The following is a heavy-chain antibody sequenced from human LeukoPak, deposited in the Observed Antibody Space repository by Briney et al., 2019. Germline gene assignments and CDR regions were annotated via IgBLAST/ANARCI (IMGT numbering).Heavy chain of an antibody. J-gene: IGHJ5*02. CDR1: GGSISSYY. CDR3: ARATDFWSGYYVS. V-gene: IGHV4-59*01. D-gene: IGHD3-3*01. CDR2: IYYSGST. Sequence: SETLSLTCTVSGGSISSYYWSWIRQPPGKGLEWIGYIYYSGSTNYNPSLKSRVTISVDTSKNQFSLKLSSVTAADTAMYYCARATDFWSGYYVSWGQGTLVTVSS.